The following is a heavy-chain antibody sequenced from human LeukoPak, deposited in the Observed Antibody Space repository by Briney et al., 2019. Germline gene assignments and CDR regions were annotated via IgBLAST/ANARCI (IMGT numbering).Heavy chain of an antibody. V-gene: IGHV1-18*01. D-gene: IGHD1-1*01. Sequence: ASVEVSCKASGYTFTSYGISWVRQAPGQGLEWMGWISAYNGNTNYAQKLQGRVTMTTDTSTSTAYMELRSLRSDDTAVYYCARAPGLEPVTRVDYWGQGTLVTVSS. CDR2: ISAYNGNT. CDR1: GYTFTSYG. J-gene: IGHJ4*02. CDR3: ARAPGLEPVTRVDY.